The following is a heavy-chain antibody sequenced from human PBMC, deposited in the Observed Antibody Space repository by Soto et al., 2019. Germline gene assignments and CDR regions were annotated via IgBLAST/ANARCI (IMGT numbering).Heavy chain of an antibody. Sequence: ASVKVSCKASGYTFTSYDINWVRQATGQGLEWMGWMNPNSGNTGYAQKFQGRVTMTRNTSISTAYMELSSLRSEDTAVYYCARAVYYYGSGSHVHDYWGQGTLVTVSS. CDR3: ARAVYYYGSGSHVHDY. J-gene: IGHJ4*02. V-gene: IGHV1-8*01. CDR1: GYTFTSYD. D-gene: IGHD3-10*01. CDR2: MNPNSGNT.